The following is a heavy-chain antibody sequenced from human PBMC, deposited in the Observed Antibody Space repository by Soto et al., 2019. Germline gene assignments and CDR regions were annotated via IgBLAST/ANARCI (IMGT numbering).Heavy chain of an antibody. CDR3: AVAVAGPTAIGY. Sequence: SVKVSCKASGGTFRSYGISWVRQAPGQGLKWMGGTIPNFGTAHDALKFQGRVTISAYESTSTAYMELNSLRADVTAVYYCAVAVAGPTAIGYWGQGTLVTVSS. V-gene: IGHV1-69*13. CDR2: TIPNFGTA. CDR1: GGTFRSYG. D-gene: IGHD6-19*01. J-gene: IGHJ4*02.